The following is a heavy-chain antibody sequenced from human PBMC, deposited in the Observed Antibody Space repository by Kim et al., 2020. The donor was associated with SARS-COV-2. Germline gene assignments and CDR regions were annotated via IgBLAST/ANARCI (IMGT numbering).Heavy chain of an antibody. Sequence: FYADSVKGRFAISRDNSKNTLYLQMNSLRAEDTSIYYCVCRVGSAGYFDFWGQGSLVTVSS. J-gene: IGHJ4*02. CDR3: VCRVGSAGYFDF. D-gene: IGHD1-26*01. V-gene: IGHV3-66*01.